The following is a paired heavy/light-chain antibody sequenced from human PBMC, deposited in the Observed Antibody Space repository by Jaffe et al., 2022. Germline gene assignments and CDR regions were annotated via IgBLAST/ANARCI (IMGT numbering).Light chain of an antibody. Sequence: EIVMTQSPATLSVSPGERATLSCRASQSVSSNLAWYQQKPGQAPRLLIYGASTRATGIPARFSGSGSGTEFTLTISSLQSEDFAVYYCQQYNNWVTFGQGTKVEIK. J-gene: IGKJ1*01. CDR3: QQYNNWVT. CDR1: QSVSSN. V-gene: IGKV3-15*01. CDR2: GAS.
Heavy chain of an antibody. CDR1: GFTFSSYS. CDR2: ISSSSSTI. J-gene: IGHJ4*02. V-gene: IGHV3-48*01. D-gene: IGHD3-3*01. Sequence: EVQLVESGGGLVQPGGSLRLSCAASGFTFSSYSMNWVRQAPGKGLEWVSYISSSSSTIYYADSVKGRFTISRDNAKNSLYLQMNSLRAEDTAVYYCARDYGHQHDFWSGYYISYFDYWGQGTLVTVSS. CDR3: ARDYGHQHDFWSGYYISYFDY.